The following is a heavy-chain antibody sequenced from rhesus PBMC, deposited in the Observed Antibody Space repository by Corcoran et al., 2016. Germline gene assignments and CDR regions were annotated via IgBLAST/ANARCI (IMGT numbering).Heavy chain of an antibody. Sequence: QVTLKESGPALVKPTQTLTLTCTFSGFSISTTGTGVGWIRQPPGKALDWLARIYWNDSKYYSTSRKSRLTISKDTSKNQVVLTMTNMDPVDTATYYCARVLYSSGWYGVGLQPYFDYWGQGVLVTVSS. J-gene: IGHJ4*01. CDR1: GFSISTTGTG. CDR2: IYWNDSK. D-gene: IGHD6-31*01. V-gene: IGHV2-95*01. CDR3: ARVLYSSGWYGVGLQPYFDY.